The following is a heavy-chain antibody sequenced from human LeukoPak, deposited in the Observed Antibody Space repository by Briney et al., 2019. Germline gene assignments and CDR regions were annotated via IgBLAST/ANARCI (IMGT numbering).Heavy chain of an antibody. D-gene: IGHD6-13*01. CDR2: ISWNSGSI. Sequence: PGGSLRLSCAASGFKFDDYAMHWVRQAPGKGLEWVSGISWNSGSIGYADSVRGRFTISRDNAKKSLYLQMNSLRPEDTALYYCTKGSGSGTWYYFDYWGQGTLVTVSS. V-gene: IGHV3-9*01. CDR1: GFKFDDYA. J-gene: IGHJ4*02. CDR3: TKGSGSGTWYYFDY.